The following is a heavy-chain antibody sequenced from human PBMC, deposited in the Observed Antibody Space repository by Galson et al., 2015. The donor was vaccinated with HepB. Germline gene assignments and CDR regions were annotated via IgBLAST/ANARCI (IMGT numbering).Heavy chain of an antibody. J-gene: IGHJ4*02. Sequence: SLRLSCAASGFTFSNYAMNWVRQAPGKGLEWVSAISGSGGSTYYADSVKGRFTISRDNSKNTLYLQMNSLRAEDTAVYYCAKAPSGLWFGEPVDYWGQGTLVTVSS. CDR3: AKAPSGLWFGEPVDY. CDR2: ISGSGGST. V-gene: IGHV3-23*01. CDR1: GFTFSNYA. D-gene: IGHD3-10*01.